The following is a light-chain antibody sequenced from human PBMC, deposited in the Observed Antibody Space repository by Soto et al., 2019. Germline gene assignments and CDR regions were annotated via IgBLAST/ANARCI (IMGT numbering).Light chain of an antibody. CDR1: TGEVSGYNY. CDR3: SSFAGGGNPVL. V-gene: IGLV2-8*01. J-gene: IGLJ2*01. CDR2: EVT. Sequence: QSALTQPPSASGSLGQSVTISAPGTTGEVSGYNYVSWHQQHPGKAPKVMIYEVTKRPPGVPDRFSGSKSGNTASLTVSGLQAEDEADYYCSSFAGGGNPVLLGGGTKLTVL.